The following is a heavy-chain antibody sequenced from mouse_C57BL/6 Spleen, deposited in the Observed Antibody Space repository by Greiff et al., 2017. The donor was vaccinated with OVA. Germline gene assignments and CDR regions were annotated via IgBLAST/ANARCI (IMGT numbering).Heavy chain of an antibody. CDR1: GFSLTSYG. CDR2: IWSDGST. J-gene: IGHJ1*03. V-gene: IGHV2-6-1*01. D-gene: IGHD1-1*01. Sequence: QVQLKQSGPGLVAPSQSLSITCTVSGFSLTSYGVHWVRQPPGKGLEWLVVIWSDGSTTYNSALKSRLSISKDNSKSQVFLKMNSLQTDDTAMYYCARHGYYGSSYRYFDVWGTGTTVTVSS. CDR3: ARHGYYGSSYRYFDV.